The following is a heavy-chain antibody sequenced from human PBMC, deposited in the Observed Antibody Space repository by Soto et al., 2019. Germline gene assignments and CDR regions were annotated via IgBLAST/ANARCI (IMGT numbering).Heavy chain of an antibody. Sequence: PGGSLRLSCAASGCTFSSYAMSWVRQAPGKGLEWVSDISGSGGSTHYADSVKGRFTISRDNSKNTLYLQMNSLRAEDTAIYYCAKDSTYSSSWYDFDYWGQGTLVTVSS. J-gene: IGHJ4*02. CDR1: GCTFSSYA. CDR3: AKDSTYSSSWYDFDY. D-gene: IGHD6-13*01. V-gene: IGHV3-23*01. CDR2: ISGSGGST.